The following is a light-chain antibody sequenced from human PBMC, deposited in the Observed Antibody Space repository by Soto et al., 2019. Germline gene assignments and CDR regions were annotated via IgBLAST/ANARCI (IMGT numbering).Light chain of an antibody. CDR2: GAS. Sequence: DIVMTQSPATLSVAPGARVPFSCRASQGVSRKLAWYQHKPGQAPRLLISGASTGATGVPARFSGSGSGTEFTLTISGLQSEDFALYYCQQYQNLWTFGQGTKVDIK. CDR1: QGVSRK. J-gene: IGKJ1*01. CDR3: QQYQNLWT. V-gene: IGKV3-15*01.